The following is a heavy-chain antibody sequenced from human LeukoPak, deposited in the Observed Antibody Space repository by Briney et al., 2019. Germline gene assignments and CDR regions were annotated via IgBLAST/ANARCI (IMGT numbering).Heavy chain of an antibody. CDR1: GGSLRGHS. CDR2: FYIGRTT. D-gene: IGHD6-19*01. CDR3: ARGRISSGWFAHFDN. Sequence: PSETLSLTCSVSGGSLRGHSWSWIRQPPGKGLEYIGDFYIGRTTNYNRSLKSRVTMSVDTSKNQFSLKLTSVTAADTAVYYCARGRISSGWFAHFDNWDQGTLVTVSS. J-gene: IGHJ4*02. V-gene: IGHV4-59*11.